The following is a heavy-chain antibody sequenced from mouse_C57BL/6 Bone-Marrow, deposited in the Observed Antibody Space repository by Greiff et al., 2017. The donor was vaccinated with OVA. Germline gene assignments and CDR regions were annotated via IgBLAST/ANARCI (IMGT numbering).Heavy chain of an antibody. CDR3: ARSRWLLRFLDY. J-gene: IGHJ2*01. D-gene: IGHD2-3*01. Sequence: VMLVESGAGLAKPGASVKLSCKASGYTFTSYWMHWVKQRPGQGLEWIGYINPSSGYTKYNQKFEDKATLTADKSSSTAYMQLSSLTYEDSAVYYCARSRWLLRFLDYWGKGTTLTVSS. V-gene: IGHV1-7*01. CDR1: GYTFTSYW. CDR2: INPSSGYT.